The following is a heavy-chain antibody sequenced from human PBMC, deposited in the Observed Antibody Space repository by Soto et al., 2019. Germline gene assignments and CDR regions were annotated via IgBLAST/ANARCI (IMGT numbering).Heavy chain of an antibody. Sequence: GGSLRLSCAASGFTFSSYSMNWVRQAPGKGLEWVSSISSSSSYIYYADSVKGRFTISRDNAKNSLYLQMNSLRAEDTAVYYCARDGVDSYGYYYYYGMDVWGQGTTVTV. D-gene: IGHD5-18*01. CDR2: ISSSSSYI. J-gene: IGHJ6*02. CDR3: ARDGVDSYGYYYYYGMDV. CDR1: GFTFSSYS. V-gene: IGHV3-21*01.